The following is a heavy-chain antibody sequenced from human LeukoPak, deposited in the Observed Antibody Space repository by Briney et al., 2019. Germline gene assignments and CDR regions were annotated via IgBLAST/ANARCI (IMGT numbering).Heavy chain of an antibody. D-gene: IGHD3-22*01. V-gene: IGHV4-4*07. CDR1: GGSISSYY. CDR2: IYTGGST. J-gene: IGHJ3*02. CDR3: ARDKHYYDSSGYLDAFDI. Sequence: SETLSLTCTVSGGSISSYYWSWIRQPAGKGLEWIGRIYTGGSTNYNPSLKSRVTMSVDTSKNQFSLKLSSVTAADTAVYYCARDKHYYDSSGYLDAFDIWGQGTMVTVSS.